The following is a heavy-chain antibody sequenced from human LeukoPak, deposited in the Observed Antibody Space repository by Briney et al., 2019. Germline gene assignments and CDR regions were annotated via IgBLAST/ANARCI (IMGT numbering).Heavy chain of an antibody. Sequence: ASVKVSCKASGYTFTSYYMHWVRQAPGQGLEWMGWINPNSGGTNYAQKFQGWVTMTRDTSISTAYMELSRLRSDDTAVHYCARSPGANYDILTGHDAFDIWGQGTMVTVSS. V-gene: IGHV1-2*04. J-gene: IGHJ3*02. CDR2: INPNSGGT. D-gene: IGHD3-9*01. CDR1: GYTFTSYY. CDR3: ARSPGANYDILTGHDAFDI.